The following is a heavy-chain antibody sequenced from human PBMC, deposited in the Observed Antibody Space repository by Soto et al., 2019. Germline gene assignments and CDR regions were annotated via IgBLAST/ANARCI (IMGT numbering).Heavy chain of an antibody. J-gene: IGHJ6*02. CDR2: IYYSGST. V-gene: IGHV4-59*01. D-gene: IGHD2-15*01. CDR1: CGSISSYY. Sequence: SDTLSLTCTVSCGSISSYYWSWIRQPPGKGLEWIGYIYYSGSTNYNPSLKSRVTISVDTSKNQFSLKLSSVTAADTAVYYCARDEHCSGGSCYSGFVGGMDVWGQGTTVTVSS. CDR3: ARDEHCSGGSCYSGFVGGMDV.